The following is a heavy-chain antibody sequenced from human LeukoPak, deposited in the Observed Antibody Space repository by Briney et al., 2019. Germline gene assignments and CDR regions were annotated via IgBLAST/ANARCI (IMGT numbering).Heavy chain of an antibody. V-gene: IGHV3-74*01. D-gene: IGHD2/OR15-2a*01. CDR3: AKDGSMPWGYYMDV. J-gene: IGHJ6*03. CDR2: INSDGSST. CDR1: GFTFSSYW. Sequence: GGSLRLSCAASGFTFSSYWMHWVRQAPGKGLVWVSRINSDGSSTSYADSVKGRFTISRDNAKNSLYLEMNSLRAEDTAVYYCAKDGSMPWGYYMDVWGKGTTVTISS.